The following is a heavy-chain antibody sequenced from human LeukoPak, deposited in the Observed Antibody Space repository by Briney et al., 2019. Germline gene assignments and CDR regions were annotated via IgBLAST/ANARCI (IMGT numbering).Heavy chain of an antibody. J-gene: IGHJ5*02. V-gene: IGHV4-59*08. CDR1: GGSISSYY. CDR2: IYYSGST. D-gene: IGHD6-13*01. CDR3: ARRTAAAGTGNWFDP. Sequence: SETLSLTCTVSGGSISSYYWSWIRQPPVKGLEWIGYIYYSGSTNYNPSLKSRVTISVDTSKNQFSLKLSSVTAADTAVYYCARRTAAAGTGNWFDPWGQGTLVTVSS.